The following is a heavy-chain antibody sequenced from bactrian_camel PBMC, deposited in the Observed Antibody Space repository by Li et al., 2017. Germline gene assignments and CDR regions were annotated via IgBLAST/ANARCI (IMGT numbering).Heavy chain of an antibody. D-gene: IGHD1*01. CDR1: GRIYNFRA. CDR3: ASSQALAACDNPLAYHS. J-gene: IGHJ4*01. Sequence: HVQLVESGGGSAQAGGSLRLSCAASGRIYNFRAICLGWFRQAPGKEREGVATFYSDGTTYVCADSVKGRFTISRDNAKNTVYLQMNSLKPEDTAMYYCASSQALAACDNPLAYHSWGQGTQVTVS. V-gene: IGHV3S53*01. CDR2: FYSDGTT.